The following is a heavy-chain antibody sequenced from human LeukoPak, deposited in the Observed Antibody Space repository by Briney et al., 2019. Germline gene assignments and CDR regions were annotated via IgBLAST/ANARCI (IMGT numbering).Heavy chain of an antibody. V-gene: IGHV4-34*01. D-gene: IGHD2-2*01. J-gene: IGHJ4*02. Sequence: SETLSLTCAVYSGSFSGYYWSWIRQPPGKGLEWIGEINHSGSTNYNPSLKSRVTISVDTSKNQFSLKLSSVTAADTAVYYCATGLPAASYYFDYWGQGTLVTVSS. CDR2: INHSGST. CDR1: SGSFSGYY. CDR3: ATGLPAASYYFDY.